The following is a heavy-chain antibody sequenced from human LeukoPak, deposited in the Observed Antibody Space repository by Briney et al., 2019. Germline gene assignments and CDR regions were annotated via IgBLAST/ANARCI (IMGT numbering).Heavy chain of an antibody. V-gene: IGHV1-2*02. CDR3: ASIYIAVAREYDAFDI. CDR1: GYTFTGYY. Sequence: GASVKVSCKASGYTFTGYYMHWVRQAPGQGLEWMGWINPNSGGTNYAQKFQGRVTMTRDTSISTAYMELSGLRSDDTAVYYCASIYIAVAREYDAFDIWGQGTMVTVSS. D-gene: IGHD6-19*01. CDR2: INPNSGGT. J-gene: IGHJ3*02.